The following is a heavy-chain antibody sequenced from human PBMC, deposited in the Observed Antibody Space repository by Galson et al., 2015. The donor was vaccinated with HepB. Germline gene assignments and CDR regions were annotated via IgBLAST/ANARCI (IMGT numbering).Heavy chain of an antibody. CDR3: ARARCSRGTCDGGWFDP. CDR2: ITAYNGNT. Sequence: SVKVSCKASGYTFTSYGITWVRQAPGQGLEWMGWITAYNGNTNYAQKLQGRVTMTTDTSTSTAYMELRSLRSDDTAVYYCARARCSRGTCDGGWFDPWGQGTLVTVSS. V-gene: IGHV1-18*01. CDR1: GYTFTSYG. J-gene: IGHJ5*02. D-gene: IGHD2-15*01.